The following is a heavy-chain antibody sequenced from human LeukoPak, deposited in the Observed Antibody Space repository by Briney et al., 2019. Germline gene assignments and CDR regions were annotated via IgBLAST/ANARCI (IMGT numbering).Heavy chain of an antibody. J-gene: IGHJ6*02. CDR1: GFTFSSYG. CDR3: AKDLEDYPQYYYYGMDV. V-gene: IGHV3-30*18. D-gene: IGHD3-16*01. Sequence: GGSLRLSCAASGFTFSSYGMPWVRQAPGKGLEWVAVISYDGSNKYYADSVKGRFTISRDNSKNTLYLQMNSLRAEDTAVYYCAKDLEDYPQYYYYGMDVWGQGTTVTVSS. CDR2: ISYDGSNK.